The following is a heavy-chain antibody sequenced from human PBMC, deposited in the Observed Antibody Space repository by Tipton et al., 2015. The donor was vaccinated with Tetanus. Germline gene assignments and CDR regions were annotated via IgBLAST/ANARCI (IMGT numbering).Heavy chain of an antibody. D-gene: IGHD3-22*01. J-gene: IGHJ6*02. Sequence: QLVQSGAEVKKPGASVKVSCKASGYTFTGYYIYWVRQAPGQGLEWMGWIDPNSGGTVYAQKFQRRVTMTRDTSISTAYMELRSLRSDDTAVYYCARDRGDYIYYGMDVWGPGTTVTVS. CDR2: IDPNSGGT. V-gene: IGHV1-2*02. CDR1: GYTFTGYY. CDR3: ARDRGDYIYYGMDV.